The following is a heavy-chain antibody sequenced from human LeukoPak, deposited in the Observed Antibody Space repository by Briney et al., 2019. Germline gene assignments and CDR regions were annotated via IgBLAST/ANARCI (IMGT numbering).Heavy chain of an antibody. CDR3: ARDSPEGYY. D-gene: IGHD2-2*01. Sequence: NPSETLSLTCAVSGYSISSGYYWGWIRQPPGKGLEWIGSIYHSGSTYYNPSLKSRVTISVDTSKNQFSLKLSSVTAADTAVYYCARDSPEGYYWGQGTLVTVSS. J-gene: IGHJ4*02. CDR2: IYHSGST. CDR1: GYSISSGYY. V-gene: IGHV4-38-2*02.